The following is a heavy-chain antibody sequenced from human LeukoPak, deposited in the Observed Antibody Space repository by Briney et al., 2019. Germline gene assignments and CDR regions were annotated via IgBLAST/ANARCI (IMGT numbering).Heavy chain of an antibody. J-gene: IGHJ4*02. V-gene: IGHV3-48*03. CDR2: ISYSGSTT. CDR3: ARASASYFDY. CDR1: GFTFTNFE. Sequence: GGSLRLSCAASGFTFTNFEMNWVRQAPGKGLEWVSYISYSGSTTPYADSVKGRFTISRDNAKNSLYLQMNSLRAEDTAVYYCARASASYFDYWGQGTLVTVSS.